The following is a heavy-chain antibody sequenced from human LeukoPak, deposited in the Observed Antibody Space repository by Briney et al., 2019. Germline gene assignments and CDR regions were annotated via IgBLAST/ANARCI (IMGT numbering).Heavy chain of an antibody. J-gene: IGHJ4*02. D-gene: IGHD2-15*01. CDR1: GFTFSSYA. V-gene: IGHV3-23*01. CDR2: ISGSGGST. CDR3: AKLVDCSGGSCYSGPPH. Sequence: GGSLRLSCAASGFTFSSYAISWVRQAPGKGLEWVSAISGSGGSTYYADSVKGRFTISRDNSKNTLYLQMNSLRAEDTAVYYCAKLVDCSGGSCYSGPPHWGQGNLVTVSS.